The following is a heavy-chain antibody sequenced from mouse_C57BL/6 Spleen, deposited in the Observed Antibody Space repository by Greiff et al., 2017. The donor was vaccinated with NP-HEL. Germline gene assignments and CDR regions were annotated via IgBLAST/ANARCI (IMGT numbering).Heavy chain of an antibody. V-gene: IGHV1-82*01. Sequence: QVQLKQSGPELVKPGASVKISCKASGYAFSSSWMNWVKQRPGKGLEWIGRIYPGDGDTNYNEKFKGKATLTADKSSSTAYMQLSSLTSEDSAVYFCARWGGSRGYFAVWGTGTTVTVSS. CDR2: IYPGDGDT. CDR1: GYAFSSSW. CDR3: ARWGGSRGYFAV. D-gene: IGHD1-1*01. J-gene: IGHJ1*03.